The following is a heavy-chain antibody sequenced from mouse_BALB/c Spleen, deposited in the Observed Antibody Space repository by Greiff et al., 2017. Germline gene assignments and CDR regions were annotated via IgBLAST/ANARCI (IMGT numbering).Heavy chain of an antibody. D-gene: IGHD1-1*01. CDR3: ARVYYYGSSPYFDY. V-gene: IGHV1S135*01. Sequence: VQLQQSGPELGKPGASVKISCKASGYSFTGYNMYWVKQSHRKSLEWIGYIDPYNGGTSYNQKSKGKATLTVDKSSSTAYMHLNSLTSEDSAIYYCARVYYYGSSPYFDYWGQGTTLTVSS. J-gene: IGHJ2*01. CDR2: IDPYNGGT. CDR1: GYSFTGYN.